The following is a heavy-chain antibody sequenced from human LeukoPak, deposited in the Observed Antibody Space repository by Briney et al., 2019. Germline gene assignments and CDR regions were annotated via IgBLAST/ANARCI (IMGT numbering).Heavy chain of an antibody. CDR2: IGPSGSSI. CDR3: VRDRYYSFDY. CDR1: GFTFSSYG. V-gene: IGHV3-48*02. J-gene: IGHJ4*02. Sequence: GGSLRLSCAASGFTFSSYGMHWVRQAPGKGLEWVSYIGPSGSSIHYADSVKGRFTTSTDSAQNSLYLQMNSLRDEDTALYYCVRDRYYSFDYWGQGTVVTVSS. D-gene: IGHD1-26*01.